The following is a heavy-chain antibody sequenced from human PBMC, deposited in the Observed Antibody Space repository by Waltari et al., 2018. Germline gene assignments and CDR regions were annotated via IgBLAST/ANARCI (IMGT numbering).Heavy chain of an antibody. CDR3: ARTTTIKSLDY. D-gene: IGHD1-7*01. J-gene: IGHJ4*02. V-gene: IGHV1-69-2*01. CDR1: GYTLTDHY. CDR2: IDPQDGET. Sequence: EVQLVQSGAAVKKPGATVKIPCQASGYTLTDHYMPRVQQAPGKGLEWVGRIDPQDGETKYADKFQGRATITADTSIDTVYMELSRLRPEDTAVFYCARTTTIKSLDYWGQGTLVTVSS.